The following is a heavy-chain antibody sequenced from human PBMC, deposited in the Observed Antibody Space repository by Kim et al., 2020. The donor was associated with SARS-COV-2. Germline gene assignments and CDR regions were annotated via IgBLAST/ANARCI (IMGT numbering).Heavy chain of an antibody. CDR1: GGSLSSSSYY. CDR3: AIHHRCSSGWF. J-gene: IGHJ5*01. CDR2: TYYSGNT. D-gene: IGHD6-19*01. V-gene: IGHV4-39*01. Sequence: SETLSLTCTVSGGSLSSSSYYWGWIRQPPGKGLEWIWTTYYSGNTYYNPSLKSRATLSVDTSKNQFSLTPGSVSAAATVVYCCAIHHRCSSGWF.